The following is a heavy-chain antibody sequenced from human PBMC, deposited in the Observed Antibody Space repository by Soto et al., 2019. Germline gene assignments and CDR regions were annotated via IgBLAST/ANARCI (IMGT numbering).Heavy chain of an antibody. CDR2: IYPGDSDT. CDR1: GYSFTTYW. CDR3: ARHSTSAPKDY. Sequence: GESLKISCKDSGYSFTTYWIAWVRQMPGKGLEWVGIIYPGDSDTRYSPSFEGHVTISVDKSNSTAFLKWNILKASDHAIYYCARHSTSAPKDYWGQGTLVTVSS. J-gene: IGHJ4*01. D-gene: IGHD3-10*01. V-gene: IGHV5-51*01.